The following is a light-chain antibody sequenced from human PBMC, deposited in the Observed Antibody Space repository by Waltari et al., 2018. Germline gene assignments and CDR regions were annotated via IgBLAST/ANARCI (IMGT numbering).Light chain of an antibody. V-gene: IGKV1-39*01. J-gene: IGKJ2*01. Sequence: DIQMTQSPSYLSASVGDRVTITCRSSQSISTFLNWYQQKPGKAPKLLIFAASTLQSGVPSRFSGSGSGTDFTLTISSLQPEDFASYYCQQGYTSPLYTFGQGTKLEI. CDR2: AAS. CDR3: QQGYTSPLYT. CDR1: QSISTF.